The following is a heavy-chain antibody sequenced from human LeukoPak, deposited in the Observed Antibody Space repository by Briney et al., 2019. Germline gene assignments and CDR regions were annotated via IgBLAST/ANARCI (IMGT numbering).Heavy chain of an antibody. Sequence: SETLSLTCAVYGGSFSGYYWSWIRQPPGKGLEWIGEINHSESTNYNPSLKSRVTISVDTSKNQFSLKLSSVTAADTAVYYCAREIVGATGGDYYFDYWGQGTLVTVSS. CDR1: GGSFSGYY. D-gene: IGHD1-26*01. CDR3: AREIVGATGGDYYFDY. J-gene: IGHJ4*02. V-gene: IGHV4-34*01. CDR2: INHSEST.